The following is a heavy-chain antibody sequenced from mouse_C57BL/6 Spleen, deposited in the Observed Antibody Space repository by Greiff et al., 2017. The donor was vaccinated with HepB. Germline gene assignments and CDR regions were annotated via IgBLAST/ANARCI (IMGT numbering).Heavy chain of an antibody. V-gene: IGHV1-47*01. CDR3: ARGYDYDAGPGAMDY. CDR2: FHPYNDDT. D-gene: IGHD2-4*01. Sequence: VKLQESGAELVKPGASVKMSCKASGYTFTTYPIEWMKQNHGKSLEWIGNFHPYNDDTKYNEKFKGKATLTVEKSSSTVYLELSRLTSDDSAVYYCARGYDYDAGPGAMDYWGQGTSVTVSS. J-gene: IGHJ4*01. CDR1: GYTFTTYP.